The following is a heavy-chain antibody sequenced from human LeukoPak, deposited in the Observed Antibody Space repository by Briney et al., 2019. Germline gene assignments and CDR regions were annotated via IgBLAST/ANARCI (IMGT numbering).Heavy chain of an antibody. CDR1: WFHLKCFL. CDR2: INSDGSST. V-gene: IGHV3-74*01. Sequence: PGGSLRLLCSASWFHLKCFLEHLVRPAPGKGAVWGLRINSDGSSTSYADSVKGRFTISRDNAKNTLYLQMNSLRAEDTAVYYCAREDEYSSSSGIDYWGQGTLATVSS. D-gene: IGHD6-6*01. J-gene: IGHJ4*02. CDR3: AREDEYSSSSGIDY.